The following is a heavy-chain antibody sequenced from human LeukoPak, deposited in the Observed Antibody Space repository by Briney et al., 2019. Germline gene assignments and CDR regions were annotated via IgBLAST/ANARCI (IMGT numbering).Heavy chain of an antibody. D-gene: IGHD3-22*01. J-gene: IGHJ2*01. Sequence: SETLSLTCTVSGGSNSSGGYYWSWIRQHPGKGLEWIGYIYYSGSTYYNPSLKSRVTISVDTSKNQFSLKLSSVTAADTAVYYCARGVTMIVVVIHDWYFDLWGRGTLVTVSS. V-gene: IGHV4-31*03. CDR3: ARGVTMIVVVIHDWYFDL. CDR2: IYYSGST. CDR1: GGSNSSGGYY.